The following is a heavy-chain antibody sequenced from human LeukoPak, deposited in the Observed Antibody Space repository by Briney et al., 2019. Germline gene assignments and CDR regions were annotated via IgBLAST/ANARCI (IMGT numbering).Heavy chain of an antibody. CDR1: GGSFSGYY. Sequence: PSETLSLTCAVYGGSFSGYYWSWIRQPPGKGLEWIGEINHSGSTNYNPSLKSRVTISVDTSKNQFSLKLSSVTAADTAVYYCARPQRAAAARRGAFDIWGQGTMVTVSS. CDR3: ARPQRAAAARRGAFDI. D-gene: IGHD6-13*01. V-gene: IGHV4-34*01. CDR2: INHSGST. J-gene: IGHJ3*02.